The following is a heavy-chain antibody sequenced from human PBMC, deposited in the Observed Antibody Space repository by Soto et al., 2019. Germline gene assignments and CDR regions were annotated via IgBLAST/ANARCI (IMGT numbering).Heavy chain of an antibody. CDR1: GCTFSSYT. CDR2: IIPTTTTT. D-gene: IGHD6-13*01. V-gene: IGHV1-46*03. Sequence: ASVKVSCKASGCTFSSYTISWVRQAPGQGLEWMGIIIPTTTTTTDAQKFQGRVTMTRDTSTSTVFLELSSLRSGDTAVYFCARDLYSTSWYVRAFDMWGQGTMVTVSS. J-gene: IGHJ3*02. CDR3: ARDLYSTSWYVRAFDM.